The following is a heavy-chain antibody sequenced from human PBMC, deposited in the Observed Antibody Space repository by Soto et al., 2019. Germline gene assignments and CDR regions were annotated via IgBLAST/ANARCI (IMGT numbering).Heavy chain of an antibody. CDR3: ARGEFGSGSYYAH. CDR1: GYSFSNYW. Sequence: EVQLVQSGAEVKKPGESLKISCKASGYSFSNYWIAWVRQMPGKGLEWMGIIYPGDFDTRYSPSFQGQVTISADKSISTAYLQWSSLKVSDTAMYYCARGEFGSGSYYAHWGQGTLVTVSP. V-gene: IGHV5-51*03. CDR2: IYPGDFDT. J-gene: IGHJ4*02. D-gene: IGHD3-10*01.